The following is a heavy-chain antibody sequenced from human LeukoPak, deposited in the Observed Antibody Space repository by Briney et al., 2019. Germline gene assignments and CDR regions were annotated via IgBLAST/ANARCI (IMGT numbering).Heavy chain of an antibody. CDR3: ASGGALRTTYCSSTSCPRTYYFDY. D-gene: IGHD2-2*01. V-gene: IGHV4-34*01. CDR2: INHSGST. J-gene: IGHJ4*02. Sequence: SENLSLTCAVYGGSFSGYYWSWIRQPPGKGLEWIGEINHSGSTNYNPSLKSRVTISVDTSKNQFSLKLSSVTAADTAVYYCASGGALRTTYCSSTSCPRTYYFDYWGQGTLVTVSS. CDR1: GGSFSGYY.